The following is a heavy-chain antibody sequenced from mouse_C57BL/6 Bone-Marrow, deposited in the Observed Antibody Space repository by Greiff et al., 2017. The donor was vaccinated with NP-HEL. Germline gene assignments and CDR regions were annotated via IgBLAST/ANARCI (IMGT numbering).Heavy chain of an antibody. CDR2: ISSGSSTI. CDR3: ARGQMGYAMDY. J-gene: IGHJ4*01. CDR1: GFTFSDYG. Sequence: EVKLVESGGGLVKPGGSLKLSCAASGFTFSDYGMHWVRQAPGKGLEWVAYISSGSSTIYYAHTVKGRFTISRDNAKNTLYLQMTSLRSEDTAMCYCARGQMGYAMDYWGQGTSVTVSS. V-gene: IGHV5-17*01.